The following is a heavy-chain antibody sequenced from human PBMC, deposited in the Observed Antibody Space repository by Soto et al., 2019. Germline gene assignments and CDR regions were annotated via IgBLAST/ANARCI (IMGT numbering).Heavy chain of an antibody. D-gene: IGHD2-15*01. CDR2: ISGSGGST. CDR3: AKDPISHFSAATPPCGMDV. CDR1: GFTFSSYA. V-gene: IGHV3-23*01. Sequence: GGSLRLSCAASGFTFSSYAMSWVRQAPGKGLEWASAISGSGGSTYYGDSVKGRFTISRDNSKNTVYLQMNSLRAEDTAVYYCAKDPISHFSAATPPCGMDVWGQGTTVTVSS. J-gene: IGHJ6*02.